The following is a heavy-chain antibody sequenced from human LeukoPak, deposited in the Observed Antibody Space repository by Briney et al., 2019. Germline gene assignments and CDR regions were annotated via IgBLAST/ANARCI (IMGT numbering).Heavy chain of an antibody. V-gene: IGHV4-59*01. CDR3: ASGYGGNSYGYFDL. D-gene: IGHD4-23*01. CDR2: IYYSGST. J-gene: IGHJ2*01. CDR1: GGSISSYY. Sequence: PSETLSLTCTVSGGSISSYYWSWIRQPPGKGLEWIGYIYYSGSTNYNPSLKSRVTISVDTSKNQFSLKLSSVTAADTAVYYCASGYGGNSYGYFDLWGRGTLVTVSS.